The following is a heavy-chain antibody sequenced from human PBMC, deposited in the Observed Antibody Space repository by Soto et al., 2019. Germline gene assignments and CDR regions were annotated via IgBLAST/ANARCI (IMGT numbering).Heavy chain of an antibody. Sequence: EVQLLESGGGLVQPGGSLRLSCVASGFTFSSYTMSWVRQAPGKGLECVSAITISGGSTYYADSVKGRFTISRDNSKNTLYLQMNSLRAEDTAVYYCAEDGGVRGGMDAFDIWGKGTMVTVSS. CDR1: GFTFSSYT. CDR2: ITISGGST. V-gene: IGHV3-23*01. CDR3: AEDGGVRGGMDAFDI. J-gene: IGHJ3*02. D-gene: IGHD3-10*01.